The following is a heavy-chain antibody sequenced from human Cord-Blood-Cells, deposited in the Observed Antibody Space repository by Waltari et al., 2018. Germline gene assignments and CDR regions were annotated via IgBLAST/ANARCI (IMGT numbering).Heavy chain of an antibody. V-gene: IGHV4-34*01. CDR1: GGSFSGYY. CDR3: ARGRHSRGHFDY. J-gene: IGHJ4*02. Sequence: QVQLQQWGAGLLKPSETLSLTCAVYGGSFSGYYWSWIRQPPGKGLEWIGEINHSGSTNNNPSIKSRVTISVDTSKNQFSLKLSSVTAADTAVYYCARGRHSRGHFDYWGQGTLVTVSS. D-gene: IGHD3-10*01. CDR2: INHSGST.